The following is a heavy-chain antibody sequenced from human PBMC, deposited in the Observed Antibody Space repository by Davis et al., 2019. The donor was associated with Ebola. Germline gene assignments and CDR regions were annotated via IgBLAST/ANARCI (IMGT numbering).Heavy chain of an antibody. Sequence: ASVKVSCKASGYTLTSYHIHWVRQAPGQGLEWMGMTHPASTYTIYAQKFQGRVTVTRDTSTTTVYMDLSSLRSEDTALYYCTTPGGQDSGYDVFDIWGQGTMVTVSS. V-gene: IGHV1-46*03. CDR1: GYTLTSYH. CDR2: THPASTYT. D-gene: IGHD5-12*01. J-gene: IGHJ3*02. CDR3: TTPGGQDSGYDVFDI.